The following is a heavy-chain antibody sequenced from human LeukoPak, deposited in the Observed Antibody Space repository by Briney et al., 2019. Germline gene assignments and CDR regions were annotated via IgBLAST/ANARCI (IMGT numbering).Heavy chain of an antibody. CDR1: GGSISSYY. V-gene: IGHV4-4*07. CDR3: ARDLDWNYADY. J-gene: IGHJ4*02. CDR2: ISSSGST. Sequence: MPSETLSLTCTVSGGSISSYYWSWIRQPAGKRLEWIGRISSSGSTNYNPSLKSRVTMSVDSSNNQFSLILISVTAADTAVYYCARDLDWNYADYWGQGTLVTVSS. D-gene: IGHD1-7*01.